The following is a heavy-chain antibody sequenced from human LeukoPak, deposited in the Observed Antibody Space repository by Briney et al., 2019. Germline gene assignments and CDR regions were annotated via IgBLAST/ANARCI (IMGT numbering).Heavy chain of an antibody. V-gene: IGHV3-23*01. CDR1: GFTFSSYA. J-gene: IGHJ4*02. CDR2: ISGSGGST. CDR3: AKAGPIVVVPAAMADDY. D-gene: IGHD2-2*01. Sequence: GGSLRLSCAASGFTFSSYAMSWVRQAPGKGLEWVSAISGSGGSTYYADSVKGRFTISRDNSKNTLYLQMNSLRAEDTAVYCCAKAGPIVVVPAAMADDYWGQGTLVTVSS.